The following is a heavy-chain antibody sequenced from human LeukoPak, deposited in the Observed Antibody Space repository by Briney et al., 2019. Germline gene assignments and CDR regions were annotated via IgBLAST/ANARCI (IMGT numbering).Heavy chain of an antibody. V-gene: IGHV1-2*02. CDR2: INPNSGGT. J-gene: IGHJ5*02. CDR3: ARVKLPAATLYGNWFDP. CDR1: GYTFTGYY. D-gene: IGHD2-2*01. Sequence: ASVKVSCKASGYTFTGYYMHWVRQAPGQGLEWMGWINPNSGGTNYAQKFQGMVTMTRDTSISTAYMELSRLRSDDTAVYYCARVKLPAATLYGNWFDPWGQGTLVTVSS.